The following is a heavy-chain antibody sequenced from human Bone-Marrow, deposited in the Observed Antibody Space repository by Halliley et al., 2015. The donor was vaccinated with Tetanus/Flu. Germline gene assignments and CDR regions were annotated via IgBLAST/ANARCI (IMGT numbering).Heavy chain of an antibody. J-gene: IGHJ3*02. Sequence: IPIIGITNYAPKFQGRVTITADKSTQTAYIEVNSLSSEDTAVYYCVRGSTYDSSGYYAFEIWGQGTLVSVSS. CDR2: IPIIGIT. V-gene: IGHV1-69*04. CDR3: VRGSTYDSSGYYAFEI. D-gene: IGHD3-22*01.